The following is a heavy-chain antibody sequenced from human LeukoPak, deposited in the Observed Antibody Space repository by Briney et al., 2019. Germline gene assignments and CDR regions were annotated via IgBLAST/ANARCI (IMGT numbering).Heavy chain of an antibody. Sequence: PSETLSLTCTASGGSISSSSYYWGWIRQPPGKGLEWIGSIYYSGSTYYNPSLKSRVTISVDTSKNQFSLKLSSVTAADTAVYYCARLGIAARNPFDYWGQGTLVTVSS. J-gene: IGHJ4*02. CDR1: GGSISSSSYY. CDR2: IYYSGST. V-gene: IGHV4-39*01. D-gene: IGHD6-6*01. CDR3: ARLGIAARNPFDY.